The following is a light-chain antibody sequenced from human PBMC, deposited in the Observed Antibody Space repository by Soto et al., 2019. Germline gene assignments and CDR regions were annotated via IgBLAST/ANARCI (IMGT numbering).Light chain of an antibody. CDR2: KAS. Sequence: DIQMTQSPSTLSASVGDRVTITCRASQSISSWLAWYQQKPGKAPKLLIYKASSLEGGVPSRFSGSESGTEFTLTINSLQPDDFATYYCQQYNGPWTFGQGTKVEIK. CDR3: QQYNGPWT. J-gene: IGKJ1*01. V-gene: IGKV1-5*03. CDR1: QSISSW.